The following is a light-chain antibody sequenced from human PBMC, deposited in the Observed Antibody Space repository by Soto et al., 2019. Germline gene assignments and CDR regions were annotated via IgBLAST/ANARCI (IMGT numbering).Light chain of an antibody. CDR2: EDS. Sequence: QSVLTQPASVSGSPGQSITISCSGTSSDFGSYNLVSWYQHHPGKAPKLMIYEDSKRPSGVSNRFSGSKSGNTASLTISGLQAEDEADYYCCSYAGSSTLVFGGGTKLTVL. J-gene: IGLJ2*01. CDR3: CSYAGSSTLV. V-gene: IGLV2-23*01. CDR1: SSDFGSYNL.